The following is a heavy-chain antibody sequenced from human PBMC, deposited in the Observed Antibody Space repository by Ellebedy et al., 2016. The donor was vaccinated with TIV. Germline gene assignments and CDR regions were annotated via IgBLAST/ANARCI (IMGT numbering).Heavy chain of an antibody. Sequence: GGSLRLXXAASGFTFSSYAMSWVRQAPGKGLEWVSAISGSGGSTYYADSVKGRFTISRDNSKNTLYLQMNSLRAEDTAVYYCAKDEPTMIVVVITPQFDYWGQGTLVTVSS. J-gene: IGHJ4*02. D-gene: IGHD3-22*01. CDR1: GFTFSSYA. V-gene: IGHV3-23*01. CDR3: AKDEPTMIVVVITPQFDY. CDR2: ISGSGGST.